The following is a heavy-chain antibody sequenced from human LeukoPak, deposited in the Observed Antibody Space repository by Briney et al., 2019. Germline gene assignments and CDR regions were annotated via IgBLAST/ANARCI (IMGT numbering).Heavy chain of an antibody. CDR3: AKDRLSNGDPAGY. D-gene: IGHD4-17*01. V-gene: IGHV3-30-3*01. CDR2: ISYDGSNK. Sequence: GGSLRLSCAASGFTFSSYAMHWVRQAPGKGLEWVAVISYDGSNKYYADSVKGRFTISRDNSKNMLYLQMNSLRAEDTAVYYCAKDRLSNGDPAGYWGQGILVTVSS. J-gene: IGHJ4*02. CDR1: GFTFSSYA.